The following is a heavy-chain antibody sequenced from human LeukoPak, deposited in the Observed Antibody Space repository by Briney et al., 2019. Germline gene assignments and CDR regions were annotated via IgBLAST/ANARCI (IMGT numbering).Heavy chain of an antibody. V-gene: IGHV1-18*01. J-gene: IGHJ4*02. CDR1: GYTFTSYG. D-gene: IGHD3-9*01. CDR2: ISAYNGNT. Sequence: ASVKVSCKASGYTFTSYGIGWVRQAPGQGLEWMGWISAYNGNTNYAQKLQGRVTMTTDTSTSTAYMELRSLRSDDTAVYYCARDWDDILTGDYWGQGTLVTVSS. CDR3: ARDWDDILTGDY.